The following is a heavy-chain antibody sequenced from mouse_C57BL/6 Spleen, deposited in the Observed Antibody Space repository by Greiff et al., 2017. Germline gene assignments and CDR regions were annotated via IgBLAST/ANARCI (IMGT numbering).Heavy chain of an antibody. CDR1: GYTFTSYG. J-gene: IGHJ3*01. D-gene: IGHD1-1*01. Sequence: QVQLQQSGAELARPGASVKLSCKASGYTFTSYGISWVKQRTGQGLEWIGEIYPRSGNTYYNEKFKGKANLTADKSSSTAYMELRSLTSEDSAVYFCAATVEGAWFAYWGQGTLVTVSA. CDR2: IYPRSGNT. V-gene: IGHV1-81*01. CDR3: AATVEGAWFAY.